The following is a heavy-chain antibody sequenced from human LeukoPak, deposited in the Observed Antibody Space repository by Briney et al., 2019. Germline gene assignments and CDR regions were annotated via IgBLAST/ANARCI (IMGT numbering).Heavy chain of an antibody. Sequence: PSETLSLTCTVSNGSINFVSYYWSWIRQPPGKGLEWLGYIHYTGNTIYNPSLKSRVTISVDTSKNQFSLKLSSVTAADTAVYYCARSYYDILTGYSGFDYWGQGTLVTVSS. V-gene: IGHV4-61*01. CDR3: ARSYYDILTGYSGFDY. CDR1: NGSINFVSYY. CDR2: IHYTGNT. D-gene: IGHD3-9*01. J-gene: IGHJ4*02.